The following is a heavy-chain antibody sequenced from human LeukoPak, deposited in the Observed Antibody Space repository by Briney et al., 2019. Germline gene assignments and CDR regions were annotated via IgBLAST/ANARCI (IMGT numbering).Heavy chain of an antibody. CDR2: INHSGST. CDR3: ARSYDSSGYFDY. D-gene: IGHD3-22*01. V-gene: IGHV4-34*01. J-gene: IGHJ4*02. CDR1: GGSSSGYY. Sequence: SETLSLTCAVYGGSSSGYYWSWIRQPPGKGLEWIGEINHSGSTNYNPSLKSRVTISVDTSKNQFSLKLSSVTAADTAVYYCARSYDSSGYFDYWGQGTLVTVSS.